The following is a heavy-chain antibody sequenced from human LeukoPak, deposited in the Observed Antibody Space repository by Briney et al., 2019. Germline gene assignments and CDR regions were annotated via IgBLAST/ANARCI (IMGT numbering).Heavy chain of an antibody. CDR1: GYTFTSYD. V-gene: IGHV1-8*01. D-gene: IGHD6-13*01. CDR2: MNPNSGNT. CDR3: ARISRGYPGKSSFDI. Sequence: ASVKVSCKASGYTFTSYDINWVRQATGQGLEWMGWMNPNSGNTGYAQKFQGRVTMTRNTSISTAYMELSSLRSDDTAVYYCARISRGYPGKSSFDIWGQGTLVTVSS. J-gene: IGHJ3*02.